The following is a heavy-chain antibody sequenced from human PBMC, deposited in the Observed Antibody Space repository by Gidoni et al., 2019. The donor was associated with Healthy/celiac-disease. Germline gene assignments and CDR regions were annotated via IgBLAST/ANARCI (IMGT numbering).Heavy chain of an antibody. CDR2: ISSNGGST. D-gene: IGHD2-8*01. Sequence: EVQLVESGGGLVQPGGSLRLSCAASGFTFRSYAMHWVRQAPGKGLEYVSAISSNGGSTYYANSVKGRFTISRDNSKNTLYLQMGSLRAEDMAVYYCARDPIRYCTNGVCYSDYWGQGTLVTVSS. CDR1: GFTFRSYA. J-gene: IGHJ4*02. CDR3: ARDPIRYCTNGVCYSDY. V-gene: IGHV3-64*01.